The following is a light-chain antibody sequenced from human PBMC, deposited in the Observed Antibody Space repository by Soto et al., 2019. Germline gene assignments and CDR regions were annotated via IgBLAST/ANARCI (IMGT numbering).Light chain of an antibody. V-gene: IGLV2-23*01. CDR2: EGS. Sequence: QSALTQPASVSGCPGRSITISCTGTSSDVGSYNLVSWYQHHPGKAPKLMIYEGSKRPSGVSNRFSGSKSGNTASLTISGLQAEDEADYYCCSYAGSSTYVVFGGGTKLTVL. CDR1: SSDVGSYNL. J-gene: IGLJ2*01. CDR3: CSYAGSSTYVV.